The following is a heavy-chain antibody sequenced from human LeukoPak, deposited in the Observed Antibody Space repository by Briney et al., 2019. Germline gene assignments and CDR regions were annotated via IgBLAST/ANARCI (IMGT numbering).Heavy chain of an antibody. D-gene: IGHD5-12*01. CDR3: ARGGYTGYDFPFHY. J-gene: IGHJ4*02. Sequence: GGSLRLSCAASGFTFSSYSMNWVRQAPGKGLEWVSSISSTSSYIYYADSVKGRFTISRDNAKNSLYLQMNSLRAEDTPVYYCARGGYTGYDFPFHYWGQGTLLTVSS. CDR2: ISSTSSYI. V-gene: IGHV3-21*01. CDR1: GFTFSSYS.